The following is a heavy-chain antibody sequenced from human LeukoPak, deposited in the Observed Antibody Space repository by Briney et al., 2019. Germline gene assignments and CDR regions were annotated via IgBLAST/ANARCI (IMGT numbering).Heavy chain of an antibody. CDR2: ISSSGITI. CDR1: GFTFSDYY. J-gene: IGHJ6*03. Sequence: GGSLRLSCAASGFTFSDYYMSWIRQAPGKGLEWVSYISSSGITIYYADSVKGRFTISRDNAKNSLYLQMNSLRAEDTAVYYCARGKTGSYYSRSYYMDVWGKGTTVTISS. V-gene: IGHV3-11*01. D-gene: IGHD3-10*01. CDR3: ARGKTGSYYSRSYYMDV.